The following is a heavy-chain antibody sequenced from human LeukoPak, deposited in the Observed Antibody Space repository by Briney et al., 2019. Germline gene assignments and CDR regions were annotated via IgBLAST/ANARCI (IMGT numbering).Heavy chain of an antibody. V-gene: IGHV4-39*07. CDR3: ARELDY. Sequence: PSETLSLTCTVSGGSISSSNYYWAWIRQPPGKGLEWIANIFYTGSTYYNPSLKSRVTISVDTSKNQFSLKLTSVTAADTAVYYCARELDYWGQGTLVTVSS. CDR2: IFYTGST. J-gene: IGHJ4*02. CDR1: GGSISSSNYY.